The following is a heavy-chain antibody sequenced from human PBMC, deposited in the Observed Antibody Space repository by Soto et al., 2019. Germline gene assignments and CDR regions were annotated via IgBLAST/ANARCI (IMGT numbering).Heavy chain of an antibody. V-gene: IGHV1-69*13. CDR3: ARGAASYSSSSLGY. Sequence: GASVKVSCKASGGTFSSYAISWVRQAPGQGLEWMGGIIPIFGTANYAQKFQGRVTITADESTSTAYMELSSLRSEDTAVYYCARGAASYSSSSLGYWGQGTLVTVSS. CDR2: IIPIFGTA. CDR1: GGTFSSYA. J-gene: IGHJ4*02. D-gene: IGHD6-6*01.